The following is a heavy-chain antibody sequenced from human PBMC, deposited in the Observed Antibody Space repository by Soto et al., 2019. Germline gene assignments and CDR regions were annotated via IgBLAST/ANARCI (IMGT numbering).Heavy chain of an antibody. CDR3: AGTYYYDSSGYYQEDY. D-gene: IGHD3-22*01. V-gene: IGHV4-59*01. J-gene: IGHJ4*02. Sequence: PSETLSLTCPVSGGSISSYYWSWIRQPPGKGLEWIGYIYYSGSTNYNPSLKSRVTISVDTSKNQFSLKLSSVTAADTAVYYCAGTYYYDSSGYYQEDYWGQGTLVTVSS. CDR1: GGSISSYY. CDR2: IYYSGST.